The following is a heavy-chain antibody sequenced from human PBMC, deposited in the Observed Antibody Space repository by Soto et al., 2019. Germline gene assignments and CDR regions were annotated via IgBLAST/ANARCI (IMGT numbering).Heavy chain of an antibody. Sequence: PSETMSLTCPVSGGSVSSSSYYWGWVRQPPGKGLEWIGSVYYSGSTYYNPSLESRVTISVDKSKNQFSLKLMSLSAADTAVYYCGRLGGMAKISYYFDYWGQGALVTVSS. J-gene: IGHJ4*02. CDR1: GGSVSSSSYY. CDR3: GRLGGMAKISYYFDY. D-gene: IGHD3-16*01. V-gene: IGHV4-39*01. CDR2: VYYSGST.